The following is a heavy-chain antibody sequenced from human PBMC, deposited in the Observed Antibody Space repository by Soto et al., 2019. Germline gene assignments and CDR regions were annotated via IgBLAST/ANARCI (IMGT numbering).Heavy chain of an antibody. D-gene: IGHD1-20*01. CDR1: GGSISSGGYY. V-gene: IGHV4-31*03. J-gene: IGHJ4*02. CDR3: ARDVTGSFFDY. Sequence: SETLSLTCTVSGGSISSGGYYWSWIRQHPGKGLEWIGYIYYSGSTYYNPSLKSRVTISVDTSKNQFSLKLSSVTAADTAVYYCARDVTGSFFDYWGLGTLVTVSS. CDR2: IYYSGST.